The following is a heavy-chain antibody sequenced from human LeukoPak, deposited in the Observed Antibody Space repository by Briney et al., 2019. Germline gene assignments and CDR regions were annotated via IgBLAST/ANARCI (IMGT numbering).Heavy chain of an antibody. D-gene: IGHD4-23*01. CDR3: ARDRNGGNTYYFDY. CDR1: GFTFSDTW. J-gene: IGHJ4*02. CDR2: INWNGGST. Sequence: GGSLRLSCAASGFTFSDTWMHWVRQAPGKGLEWVSGINWNGGSTGYADSVKGRFTISRDNAKNSLYLQMNSLRAEDTALYYCARDRNGGNTYYFDYWGQGTLVTVSS. V-gene: IGHV3-20*04.